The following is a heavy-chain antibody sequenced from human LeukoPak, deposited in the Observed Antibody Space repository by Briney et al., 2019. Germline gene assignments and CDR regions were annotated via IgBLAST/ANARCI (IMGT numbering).Heavy chain of an antibody. Sequence: ASVKVSCKASGYTFTGYYMHWVRQAPGQGLEWMGRTNPNSGGTNYAQKFQGRVTMTRDTSISTAYMELSRLRSDDTAVYYCASRYSGSFLPSDYYYYGMDVWGQGTTVTVSS. V-gene: IGHV1-2*06. J-gene: IGHJ6*02. CDR1: GYTFTGYY. D-gene: IGHD1-26*01. CDR2: TNPNSGGT. CDR3: ASRYSGSFLPSDYYYYGMDV.